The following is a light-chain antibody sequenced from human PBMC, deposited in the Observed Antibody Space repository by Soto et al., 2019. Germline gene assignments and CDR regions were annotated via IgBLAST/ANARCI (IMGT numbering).Light chain of an antibody. V-gene: IGLV8-61*01. Sequence: QTVVTQEPSFSVSPGRTVTLTCGLSSGSVSTSYYPSWYQQTPGQAPRTLIYSTNTRSSGVPDRFSGSILGNKAALTITGAQADDESDYYCVLYMGSGIPYVFGTGTKPTVL. CDR1: SGSVSTSYY. CDR2: STN. J-gene: IGLJ1*01. CDR3: VLYMGSGIPYV.